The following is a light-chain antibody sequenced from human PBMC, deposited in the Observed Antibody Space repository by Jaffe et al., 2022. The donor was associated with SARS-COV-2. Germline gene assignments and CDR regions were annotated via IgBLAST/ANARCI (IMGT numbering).Light chain of an antibody. CDR3: QAWDSSIL. CDR2: QDN. J-gene: IGLJ2*01. Sequence: SYELTQPPSVSVSPGQTANITCSGDKLGDKYACWYQQKPGQSPVLVVYQDNKRPSGIPERFSGSNSGNTATLTINGTQAMDEADYYCQAWDSSILFGGGTKLTVL. CDR1: KLGDKY. V-gene: IGLV3-1*01.